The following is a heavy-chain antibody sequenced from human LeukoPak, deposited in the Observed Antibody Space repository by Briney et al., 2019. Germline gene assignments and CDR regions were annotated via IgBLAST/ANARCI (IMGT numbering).Heavy chain of an antibody. Sequence: GGSLRLSCAASGFTFSRYAMHWVRQAPGKGLEWVAVMSSDGSKKYYADSVKGRFTISRDDSKNTLYLQMNSLRAEDTAVYYCAKKFTGTTVISGDYFDYWGQGTLVTVSS. V-gene: IGHV3-30-3*02. CDR3: AKKFTGTTVISGDYFDY. D-gene: IGHD4-17*01. J-gene: IGHJ4*02. CDR2: MSSDGSKK. CDR1: GFTFSRYA.